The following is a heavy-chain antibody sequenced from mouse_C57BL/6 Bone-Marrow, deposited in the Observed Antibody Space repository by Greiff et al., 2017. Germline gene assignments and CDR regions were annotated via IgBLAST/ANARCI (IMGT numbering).Heavy chain of an antibody. Sequence: EVNVVESGGGLVKPGGSLKLSCAASGFTFSDYGMHWVRQAPEQGLEWVAYISSGSSTIYYADTVKGRFTISRDNAKNTLFLQMTSLRSEDTAMYYCARYDWYYAMDYWGQGTSVTVSS. CDR1: GFTFSDYG. J-gene: IGHJ4*01. V-gene: IGHV5-17*01. CDR3: ARYDWYYAMDY. D-gene: IGHD2-12*01. CDR2: ISSGSSTI.